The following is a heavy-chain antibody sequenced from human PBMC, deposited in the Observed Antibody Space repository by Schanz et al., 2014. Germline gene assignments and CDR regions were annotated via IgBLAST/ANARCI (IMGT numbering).Heavy chain of an antibody. CDR2: IYYSGSP. D-gene: IGHD3-9*01. CDR3: ARQFYDILTGYWFPYYFDY. J-gene: IGHJ4*02. V-gene: IGHV4-39*01. CDR1: GGSISSSNYY. Sequence: QLQLQESGPGLVKPSATLSLTCTVSGGSISSSNYYWGWIRQPPGKGLEWFESIYYSGSPYYNPSIKCQVTSSVDTSNNHSSQKLSSVPAADTAVYYCARQFYDILTGYWFPYYFDYWGQGTLVTVSS.